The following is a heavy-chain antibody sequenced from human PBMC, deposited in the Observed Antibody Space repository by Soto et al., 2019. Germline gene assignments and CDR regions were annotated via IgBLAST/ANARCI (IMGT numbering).Heavy chain of an antibody. CDR2: ISSSSSYI. Sequence: VGSLRLSCVASGFTFSNHGMHWVRQAPGKGLEWVSSISSSSSYIYYADSVKGRFTISRDNAKNSLYLQMNSLRAEDTAVYYCARDSYDFWSGYYGGFDPWGQGTLVTVSS. CDR1: GFTFSNHG. V-gene: IGHV3-21*01. CDR3: ARDSYDFWSGYYGGFDP. J-gene: IGHJ5*02. D-gene: IGHD3-3*01.